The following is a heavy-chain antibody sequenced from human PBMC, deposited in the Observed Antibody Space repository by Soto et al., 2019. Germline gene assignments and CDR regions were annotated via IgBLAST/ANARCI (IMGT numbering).Heavy chain of an antibody. D-gene: IGHD5-18*01. Sequence: QVQLVESGGGVVQPGRSLRLSCAASGFTFSSYGMHWVRQAPGKGLEWVAVISYDGSNKYYADSVKGRFTISRDNSKNTLYLQMNSLRAEDTAVYYCAKEQAGIQLWLGEFDYWGQGTLVTVSS. CDR1: GFTFSSYG. V-gene: IGHV3-30*18. CDR3: AKEQAGIQLWLGEFDY. CDR2: ISYDGSNK. J-gene: IGHJ4*02.